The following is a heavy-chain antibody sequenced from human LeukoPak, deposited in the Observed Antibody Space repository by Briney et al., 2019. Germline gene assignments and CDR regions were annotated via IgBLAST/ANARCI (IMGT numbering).Heavy chain of an antibody. CDR2: IKTDGTET. Sequence: QSGGSQRLSCAASGFTFRDYWMSWVRQAPGKGLEWVANIKTDGTETYYMDSVKGRFNISRDNAKNALYLQMSSLRTEDTAVYYCARDYDLWSGYFDWWGQGTRVTVSS. V-gene: IGHV3-7*05. D-gene: IGHD3-3*01. CDR1: GFTFRDYW. CDR3: ARDYDLWSGYFDW. J-gene: IGHJ4*02.